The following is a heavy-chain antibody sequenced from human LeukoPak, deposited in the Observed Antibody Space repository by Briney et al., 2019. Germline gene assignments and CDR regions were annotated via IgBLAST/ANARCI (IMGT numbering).Heavy chain of an antibody. V-gene: IGHV3-7*01. CDR2: IMQDGSEK. Sequence: GGSLRHSCAASGFTFSSYWMSWVRQAPGKGLEWVVNIMQDGSEKYYVDSVKGRFTISRDNAKNSLYLQMNSLRAEDTAVYYCARENVGYSYGYVTFDYWGQGTLVSVSS. J-gene: IGHJ4*02. CDR1: GFTFSSYW. CDR3: ARENVGYSYGYVTFDY. D-gene: IGHD5-18*01.